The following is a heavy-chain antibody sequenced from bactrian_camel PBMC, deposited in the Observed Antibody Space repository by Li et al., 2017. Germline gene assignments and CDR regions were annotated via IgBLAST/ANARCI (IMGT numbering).Heavy chain of an antibody. CDR3: AAPEGGRWYGAALRVADFAY. CDR2: IDKNSVT. V-gene: IGHV3S55*01. J-gene: IGHJ6*01. Sequence: HVQLVESGGGSVQAGGSLRLSCVGSGYTYRMGWFRQAPGNEREGIAVIDKNSVTRYADSVRGRFTISKDNAMKTLYLQMNSLKPEDTGMYYCAAPEGGRWYGAALRVADFAYWGQGTQVTVS. D-gene: IGHD7*01. CDR1: GYTYR.